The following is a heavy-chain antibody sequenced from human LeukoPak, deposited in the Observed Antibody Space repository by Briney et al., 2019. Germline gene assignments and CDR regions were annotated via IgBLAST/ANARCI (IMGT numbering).Heavy chain of an antibody. CDR2: IGDNGAST. CDR3: TRLSGTSDY. CDR1: GFTFRNYP. D-gene: IGHD1-14*01. V-gene: IGHV3-23*01. J-gene: IGHJ4*02. Sequence: GGSLRLSCAASGFTFRNYPMTWVRQAPGKGLQWVSAIGDNGASTYYTDSVKGRFTISRDNSKDTLWLQMNSLRAEDTAVYYCTRLSGTSDYWGRGTLVTVSS.